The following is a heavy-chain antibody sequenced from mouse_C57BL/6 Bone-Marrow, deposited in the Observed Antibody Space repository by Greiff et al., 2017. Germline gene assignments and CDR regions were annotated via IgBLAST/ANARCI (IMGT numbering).Heavy chain of an antibody. D-gene: IGHD2-3*01. CDR2: ISNLTYSI. J-gene: IGHJ4*01. CDR1: GFTFSDYG. Sequence: EVMLVESGGGLVQPGGSLKLSCAASGFTFSDYGMAWVRQAPRKGPEWVAFISNLTYSIYYADTVTGRVTISRENAKNTLYLEMSSLRSEDTAMYYCARHDEYYAMDYWGQGTSVTVSA. V-gene: IGHV5-15*01. CDR3: ARHDEYYAMDY.